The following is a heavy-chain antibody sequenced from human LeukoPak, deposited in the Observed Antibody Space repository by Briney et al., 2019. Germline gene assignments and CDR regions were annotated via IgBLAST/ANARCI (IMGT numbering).Heavy chain of an antibody. V-gene: IGHV1-2*06. CDR3: ARDYSSGWYVY. Sequence: GASVKVSCEASGYTFTDYYMHWVRQAPGQGLEWMGRINPYSGGTNYAQKFQGRVTMTRDTSISTAYMELSRLKSDDTAVYYCARDYSSGWYVYWGQGTLVTVSS. CDR2: INPYSGGT. CDR1: GYTFTDYY. J-gene: IGHJ4*02. D-gene: IGHD6-19*01.